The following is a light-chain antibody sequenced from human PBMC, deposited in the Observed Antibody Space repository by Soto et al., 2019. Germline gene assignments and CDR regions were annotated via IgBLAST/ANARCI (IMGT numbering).Light chain of an antibody. CDR3: QQYNNWLT. J-gene: IGKJ4*01. V-gene: IGKV3-15*01. CDR1: QSVSSN. CDR2: GAS. Sequence: EIVMTQSPATLSVSPGERATLSCRASQSVSSNLAWYQQKPGHAPMLLIYGASTRATGIPARFSGSGSGTEFTLTISSLQSEDFAVYYCQQYNNWLTFGGGTKVEIK.